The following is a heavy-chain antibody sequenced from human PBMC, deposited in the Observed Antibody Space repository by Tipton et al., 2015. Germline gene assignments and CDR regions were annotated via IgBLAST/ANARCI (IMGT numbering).Heavy chain of an antibody. J-gene: IGHJ3*02. CDR2: IYYSGST. D-gene: IGHD2-2*03. CDR3: ARQTYGYCTSSNCYDGAFDI. Sequence: LRLSCTVSGGSMNYFYWSWIRQPPGKGLEWIGYIYYSGSTNYNPSLKSRVTISVDTSKIQFSLKLNSVTAADTAVYYCARQTYGYCTSSNCYDGAFDIWGQGTVVTVSP. CDR1: GGSMNYFY. V-gene: IGHV4-59*01.